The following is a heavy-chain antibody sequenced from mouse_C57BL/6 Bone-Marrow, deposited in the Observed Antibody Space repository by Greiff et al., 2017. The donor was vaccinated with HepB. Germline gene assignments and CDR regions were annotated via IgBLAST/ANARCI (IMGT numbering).Heavy chain of an antibody. V-gene: IGHV15-2*01. Sequence: QVQLQQSGSELRSPGSSVKLSCKDFDSEVFPIAYMSWVRQKPGHGFEWIGGILPSIGRTIYGEKFEDKATLDADTLSNTAYLELNSLTSEDSAIYYCARPSYYYGPWYFDVWGTGTTVTVSS. CDR3: ARPSYYYGPWYFDV. CDR1: DSEVFPIAY. J-gene: IGHJ1*03. CDR2: ILPSIGRT. D-gene: IGHD1-1*01.